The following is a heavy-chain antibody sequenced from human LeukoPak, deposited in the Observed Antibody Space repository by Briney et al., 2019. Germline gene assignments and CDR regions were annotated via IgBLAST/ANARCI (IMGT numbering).Heavy chain of an antibody. J-gene: IGHJ6*02. CDR3: ARGGYSGSYNYYYGMDV. V-gene: IGHV3-48*01. Sequence: GGSLRLSCVASGFTFSSYSMNWVRQAPGKGLEWVSYISSSSSTIHYADSVKGRFTISRDNAKKSLYLQMNSLRAEDTAVYYCARGGYSGSYNYYYGMDVWGQGTTVTVSS. CDR2: ISSSSSTI. D-gene: IGHD1-26*01. CDR1: GFTFSSYS.